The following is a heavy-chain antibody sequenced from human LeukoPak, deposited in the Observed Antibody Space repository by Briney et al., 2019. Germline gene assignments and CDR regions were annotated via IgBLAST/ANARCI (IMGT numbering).Heavy chain of an antibody. J-gene: IGHJ3*02. V-gene: IGHV4-31*03. CDR2: IYYSGST. Sequence: SETLSLTSTVSGGSISSGGYYWSWIRQHPGKGLEWIGYIYYSGSTYYNPSLKSRVTISVDTSKNQFSLKLSSVTAADTAVYYCASMYPRADAFDIWGQGTMVTVSS. CDR3: ASMYPRADAFDI. CDR1: GGSISSGGYY. D-gene: IGHD2-8*01.